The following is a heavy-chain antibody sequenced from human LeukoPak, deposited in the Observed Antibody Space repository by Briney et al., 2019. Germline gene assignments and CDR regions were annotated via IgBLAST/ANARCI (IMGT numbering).Heavy chain of an antibody. V-gene: IGHV3-53*01. J-gene: IGHJ4*02. D-gene: IGHD1-7*01. Sequence: GGSLRLSCAASGFSVSINHMSWVRQAPGKGLGWVAIIYRGGDTSYADSVKGRFTVSRDKSKNTLYLQVNSLRADGTAVYYCARGGGELHFDYWGQGTLVTVSS. CDR1: GFSVSINH. CDR2: IYRGGDT. CDR3: ARGGGELHFDY.